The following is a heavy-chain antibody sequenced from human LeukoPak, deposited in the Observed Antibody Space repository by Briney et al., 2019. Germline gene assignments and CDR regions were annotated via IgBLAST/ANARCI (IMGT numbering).Heavy chain of an antibody. CDR3: ARATMMGSGWYPDWFDP. Sequence: AGGSLRLSCAASGFTVSSNYMSWVRQAPGKGLEWVSVIYSGGSTYYADSVKGRFTISRDNSKNTLYLQMNSLRAEDTAVYYCARATMMGSGWYPDWFDPWGQGTLVTVSS. CDR1: GFTVSSNY. CDR2: IYSGGST. D-gene: IGHD6-19*01. V-gene: IGHV3-53*01. J-gene: IGHJ5*02.